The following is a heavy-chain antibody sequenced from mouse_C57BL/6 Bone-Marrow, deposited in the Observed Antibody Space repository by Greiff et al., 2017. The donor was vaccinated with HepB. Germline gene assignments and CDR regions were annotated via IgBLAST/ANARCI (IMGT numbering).Heavy chain of an antibody. Sequence: QVQLKESGPGLVQPSQSLSITCTVSGFSLTSYGVHWVRQSPGKGLEWLGVIWSGGSTHYNAAFISRLSISKDNSKSQVFFKMNSLQADDTAIYYCAREYYYGSSYFDYWGQGTTLTVSS. J-gene: IGHJ2*01. D-gene: IGHD1-1*01. CDR1: GFSLTSYG. CDR2: IWSGGST. V-gene: IGHV2-2*01. CDR3: AREYYYGSSYFDY.